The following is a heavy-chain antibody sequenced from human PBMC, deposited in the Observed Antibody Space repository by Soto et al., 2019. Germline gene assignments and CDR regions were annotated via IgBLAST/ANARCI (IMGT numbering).Heavy chain of an antibody. V-gene: IGHV1-46*01. J-gene: IGHJ4*02. CDR2: INPSGGST. Sequence: QVQLVQSGAEVKKPGASVKVSCKASGYTFTSYYMHWVRQAPGQGLEWMGIINPSGGSTSYAQKFKLRVTMTRDKSTSTVYMELSSLRSEDTAVYYCASAFGVVTNFDYWGQGTLVTVSS. D-gene: IGHD3-3*01. CDR1: GYTFTSYY. CDR3: ASAFGVVTNFDY.